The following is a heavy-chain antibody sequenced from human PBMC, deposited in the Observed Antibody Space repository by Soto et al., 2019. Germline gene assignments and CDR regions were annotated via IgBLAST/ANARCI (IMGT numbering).Heavy chain of an antibody. D-gene: IGHD1-1*01. Sequence: QVQLQESGPGLVKPSGTLSLTCAVSGDSINSSNWWSWVRQPPGKGLEWIGEIYHSGTINYNPSLKRRCSISLYKSQNQLSLTLNSVTAADTAVYFCASSKRPTLLVDYWGQGALVTVSS. J-gene: IGHJ4*02. CDR1: GDSINSSNW. V-gene: IGHV4-4*02. CDR3: ASSKRPTLLVDY. CDR2: IYHSGTI.